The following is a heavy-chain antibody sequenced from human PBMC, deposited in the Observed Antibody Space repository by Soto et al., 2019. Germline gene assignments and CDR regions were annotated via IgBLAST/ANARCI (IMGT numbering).Heavy chain of an antibody. D-gene: IGHD3-22*01. CDR3: ARDGNYYDSSGTDY. CDR2: IWYDGSNK. J-gene: IGHJ4*02. CDR1: GFTFSNNG. V-gene: IGHV3-33*01. Sequence: QVQLVESGGGVVQPGRSLRLSCAASGFTFSNNGMHWVRQAPGKGLEWVAVIWYDGSNKYYADSVKGRFTISRDNSKNTLHLQMNSLRAEDTAVYYCARDGNYYDSSGTDYWGQGTLVTVSS.